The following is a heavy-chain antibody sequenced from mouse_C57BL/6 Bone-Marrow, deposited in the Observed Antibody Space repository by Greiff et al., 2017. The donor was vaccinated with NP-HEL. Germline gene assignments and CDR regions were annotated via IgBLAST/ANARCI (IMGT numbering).Heavy chain of an antibody. V-gene: IGHV5-9*01. CDR1: GFTFSSYT. J-gene: IGHJ4*01. D-gene: IGHD1-1*01. CDR2: ISGGGGNT. Sequence: EVQVVESGGGLVKPGGSLKLSCAASGFTFSSYTMSWVRQTPEKRLEWVATISGGGGNTYYPDSVKGRFTISRDNAKNSLYLQMSSLRSEDTALYYCARQNYGSSYGDYAMDYWGQGTSVTVSS. CDR3: ARQNYGSSYGDYAMDY.